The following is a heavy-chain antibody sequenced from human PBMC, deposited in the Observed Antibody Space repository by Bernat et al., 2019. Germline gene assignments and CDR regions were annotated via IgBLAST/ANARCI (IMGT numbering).Heavy chain of an antibody. Sequence: QVQLQQWGAGLLKPSETLSLTCAVYGGSFSGYYWSWIRQPPGKGLEWIGEINHSGSTNNNPSLKSRVTISVDTARDQLTMKLSTVTAADTAVYYCARVPIANFGVDEVYGDYYYGMDVWGQGTTVTVSS. CDR2: INHSGST. V-gene: IGHV4-34*01. CDR1: GGSFSGYY. J-gene: IGHJ6*02. D-gene: IGHD3-3*01. CDR3: ARVPIANFGVDEVYGDYYYGMDV.